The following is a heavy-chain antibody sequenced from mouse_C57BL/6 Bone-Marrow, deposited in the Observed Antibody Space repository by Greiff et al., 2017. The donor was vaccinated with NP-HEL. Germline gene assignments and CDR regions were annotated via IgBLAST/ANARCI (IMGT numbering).Heavy chain of an antibody. J-gene: IGHJ1*03. V-gene: IGHV12-3*01. CDR2: ITHSGET. D-gene: IGHD2-3*01. CDR1: GFPITSGYY. Sequence: QVQLQQSGPGLVKPSQSLFLTCSITGFPITSGYYWFWIRQSPGKPLAWMGHITHSGETFSNPSLKRPISITRETSTNQCFLQLNAVTTEDTAMYYCAGDYDGYCYFDVWGTGTTVTVAA. CDR3: AGDYDGYCYFDV.